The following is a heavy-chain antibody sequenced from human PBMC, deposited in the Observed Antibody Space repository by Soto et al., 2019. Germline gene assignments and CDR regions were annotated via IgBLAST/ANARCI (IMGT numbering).Heavy chain of an antibody. CDR2: INYSGNT. V-gene: IGHV4-39*01. Sequence: PEKLRPTSTVSAGRTSTSSFCGGWIRQAPRKELPWFGSINYSGNTYYSPSLKSRLTLSVNTSRNQFSLKLRSVTAADTAVYYCARHVGSGDVWTGSPRYNYFGMAVLGQGTTVT. J-gene: IGHJ6*02. CDR1: AGRTSTSSFC. D-gene: IGHD3-3*01. CDR3: ARHVGSGDVWTGSPRYNYFGMAV.